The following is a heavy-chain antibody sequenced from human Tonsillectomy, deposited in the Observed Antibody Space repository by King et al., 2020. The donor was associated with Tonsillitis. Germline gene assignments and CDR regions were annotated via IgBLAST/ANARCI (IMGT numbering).Heavy chain of an antibody. J-gene: IGHJ3*02. Sequence: VQLVESGGGVVQPGRSLRLSCAASGFTFSSYAMHWVRQAPGKGLEWVAVISYDGSNKYYADSLKGRFTISRDNSKNTLYLQMNSLRAEDTAVYYCASDIVVVVAALRPPNDAFDIWGQGTMVTVSS. D-gene: IGHD2-15*01. CDR1: GFTFSSYA. CDR2: ISYDGSNK. V-gene: IGHV3-30*04. CDR3: ASDIVVVVAALRPPNDAFDI.